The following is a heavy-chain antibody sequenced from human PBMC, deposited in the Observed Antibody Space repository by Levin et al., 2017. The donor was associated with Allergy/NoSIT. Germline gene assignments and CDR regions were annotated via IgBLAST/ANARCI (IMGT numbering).Heavy chain of an antibody. CDR2: IKQDGSEK. D-gene: IGHD3-22*01. CDR1: GFTFSSYW. Sequence: GESLKISCAASGFTFSSYWMSWVRQAPGKGLEWVANIKQDGSEKYYVDSVKGRFTISRDNAKNSLYLQMNSLRAEDTAVYYCARVGENPYYYDSSGYPYYFDYWGQGTLVTVSS. CDR3: ARVGENPYYYDSSGYPYYFDY. V-gene: IGHV3-7*01. J-gene: IGHJ4*02.